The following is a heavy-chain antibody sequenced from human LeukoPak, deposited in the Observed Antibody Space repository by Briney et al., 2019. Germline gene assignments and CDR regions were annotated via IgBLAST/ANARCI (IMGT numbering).Heavy chain of an antibody. V-gene: IGHV1-46*01. D-gene: IGHD1-26*01. Sequence: ASVKVSCKASGYTFTSYYMHWVRQAPGQGLEWMGIINPSGGSTSYAQKLQGRVTMTTDTSTSTAYMELRSLRSDDTAVYYCARDFASSGSYFRIYPAVDYWGQGTLVTVSS. CDR1: GYTFTSYY. CDR3: ARDFASSGSYFRIYPAVDY. CDR2: INPSGGST. J-gene: IGHJ4*02.